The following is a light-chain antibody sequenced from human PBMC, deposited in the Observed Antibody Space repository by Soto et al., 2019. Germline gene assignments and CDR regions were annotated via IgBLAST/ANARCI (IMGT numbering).Light chain of an antibody. CDR1: QRVNSN. J-gene: IGKJ1*01. V-gene: IGKV3-15*01. CDR2: GAS. CDR3: QQYNSWPET. Sequence: EIVMTQSPGTPAVSPGERATLSCRASQRVNSNLACYQQKPGQAPRLLIYGASTRANGSPGRFSGSGFGTEFTLTISSLQSEDFAVYFSQQYNSWPETFGQGTKVDIK.